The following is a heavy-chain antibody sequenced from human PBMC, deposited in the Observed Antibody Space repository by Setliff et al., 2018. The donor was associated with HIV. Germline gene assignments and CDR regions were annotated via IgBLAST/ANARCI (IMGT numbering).Heavy chain of an antibody. J-gene: IGHJ3*01. Sequence: ASVKVSCKASAYSFTDYFIHWVRQAPGQRLEWMGWISPNNAGTRIPRTFRGRVTLTSDTSINTAYLEIPRLTSDDAAVYYCALPRVFDSFHVWGQGTMVTVSS. V-gene: IGHV1-2*02. CDR2: ISPNNAGT. D-gene: IGHD3-10*01. CDR3: ALPRVFDSFHV. CDR1: AYSFTDYF.